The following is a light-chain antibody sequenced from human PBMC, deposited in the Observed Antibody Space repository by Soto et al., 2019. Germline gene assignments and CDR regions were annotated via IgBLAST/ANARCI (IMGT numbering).Light chain of an antibody. Sequence: DIQMTQSPSSLSASVGDRVTITCRASQTINSHLNWYQQKPGKAPKLLIYAASTLQSGVPSRFSGSGSGAEFTLTISSLQPEDFAAYYCQRSSSSPKPFGQGTKLEVK. CDR3: QRSSSSPKP. CDR2: AAS. V-gene: IGKV1-39*01. J-gene: IGKJ2*01. CDR1: QTINSH.